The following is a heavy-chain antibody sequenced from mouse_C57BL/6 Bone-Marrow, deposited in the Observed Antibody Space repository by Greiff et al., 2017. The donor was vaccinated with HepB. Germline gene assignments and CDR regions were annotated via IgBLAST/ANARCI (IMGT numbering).Heavy chain of an antibody. V-gene: IGHV1-52*01. CDR1: GYTFTSYW. CDR3: ARDHGSSLYYFDY. D-gene: IGHD1-1*01. Sequence: QVQLQQPGAELVRPGSSVKLSCKASGYTFTSYWMHWVKQRPIQGLEWIGNIDPSDSETHYNQKFKDKATLTVDKSSSTAYMQLSSLTSEDSAVYYCARDHGSSLYYFDYWGQGTTLTVSS. J-gene: IGHJ2*01. CDR2: IDPSDSET.